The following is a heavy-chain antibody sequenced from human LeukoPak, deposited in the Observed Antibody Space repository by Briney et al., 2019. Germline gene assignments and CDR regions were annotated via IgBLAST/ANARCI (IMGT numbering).Heavy chain of an antibody. CDR1: GGSFSGYY. D-gene: IGHD3-9*01. J-gene: IGHJ3*02. CDR3: ARDQRVYYDILTGYYDLPDAFDI. V-gene: IGHV4-34*01. CDR2: IYYSGST. Sequence: SETLSLTCAVYGGSFSGYYWSWIRQPPGKGLEWIGSIYYSGSTYYNPSLGSRVTISVDASKNQFSLKLSSVTAADTAVYYCARDQRVYYDILTGYYDLPDAFDIWGQGTMVTVSS.